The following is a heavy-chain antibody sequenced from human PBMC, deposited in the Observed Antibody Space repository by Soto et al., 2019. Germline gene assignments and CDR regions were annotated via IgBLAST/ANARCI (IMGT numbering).Heavy chain of an antibody. CDR3: VKDRDGSYTPRWWFDP. CDR2: ISSNGGST. J-gene: IGHJ5*02. D-gene: IGHD1-26*01. V-gene: IGHV3-64D*06. CDR1: GFTFSSYA. Sequence: QAGGSLRLSCSASGFTFSSYAMHWVRQAPGKGLEYVSAISSNGGSTYYADSVKGRFTISRDNSKNTLYLQMSSLRAEDTAVYYCVKDRDGSYTPRWWFDPWGQGTLVTAPQ.